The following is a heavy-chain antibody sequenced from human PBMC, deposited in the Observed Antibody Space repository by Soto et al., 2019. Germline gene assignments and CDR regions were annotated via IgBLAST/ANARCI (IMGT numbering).Heavy chain of an antibody. CDR1: GFTVSSNY. J-gene: IGHJ5*02. CDR3: ARGVGAYNWFDP. CDR2: IYSGGST. Sequence: EVQLVETGGGLIQPGGSLRLSCAASGFTVSSNYMSWVRQAPGKGLEWVSLIYSGGSTYYADYVKGRFTISRDNSKNTLYLQMNSLIAEDTAVYYCARGVGAYNWFDPWGQGTLVTVSS. D-gene: IGHD1-26*01. V-gene: IGHV3-53*02.